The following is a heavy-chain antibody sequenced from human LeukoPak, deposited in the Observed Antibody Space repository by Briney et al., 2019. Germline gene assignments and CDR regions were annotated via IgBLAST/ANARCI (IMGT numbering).Heavy chain of an antibody. J-gene: IGHJ3*02. Sequence: GGSLRLSCAASGFTFDDYDMNWVRQAPGKGLEWVAGINWNGGRTDYGDSVKGRFTISRDNAKNSLYLQMNSLRAEDTALYYCARQRITVFGVIRNAFDIWGQGTMVTVSS. D-gene: IGHD3-3*01. V-gene: IGHV3-20*04. CDR2: INWNGGRT. CDR3: ARQRITVFGVIRNAFDI. CDR1: GFTFDDYD.